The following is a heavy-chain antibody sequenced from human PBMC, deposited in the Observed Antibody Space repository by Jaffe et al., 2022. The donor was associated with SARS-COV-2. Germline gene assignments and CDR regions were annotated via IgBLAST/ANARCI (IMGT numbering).Heavy chain of an antibody. V-gene: IGHV3-21*01. CDR1: GFTFSSYS. Sequence: EVQLVESGGGLVKPGGSLRLSCAASGFTFSSYSMNWVRQAPGKGLEWVSSISSSSSYIYYADSVKGRFTISRDNAKNSLYLQMNSLRAEDTAVYYCARGEGGGGIVVVPAADDYWGQGTLVTVSS. J-gene: IGHJ4*02. CDR3: ARGEGGGGIVVVPAADDY. D-gene: IGHD2-2*01. CDR2: ISSSSSYI.